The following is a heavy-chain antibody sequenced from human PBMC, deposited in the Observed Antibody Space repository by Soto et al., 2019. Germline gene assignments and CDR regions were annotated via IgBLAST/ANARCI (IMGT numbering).Heavy chain of an antibody. V-gene: IGHV3-23*01. CDR1: GFTFSSYA. CDR2: ISGSGGST. J-gene: IGHJ4*02. CDR3: AKSPHQYYYDSSGYYYRGLDY. D-gene: IGHD3-22*01. Sequence: GGSLRLSCAASGFTFSSYAMSWVRQAPGKGLEWVSAISGSGGSTYYADSVKGRFTISRDNSKNTLYLQMNSLRAEDTAVYYCAKSPHQYYYDSSGYYYRGLDYWGQGT.